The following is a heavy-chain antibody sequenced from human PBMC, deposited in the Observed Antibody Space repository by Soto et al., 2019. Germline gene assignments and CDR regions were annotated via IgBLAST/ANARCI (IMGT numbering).Heavy chain of an antibody. CDR1: GFTFSSYG. J-gene: IGHJ4*02. D-gene: IGHD3-10*01. Sequence: GGSLRLSCAASGFTFSSYGMHWVRQAPGKGLEWVAVISYDGSNKYYADSVKGRFTISRDNSKNTLYLQMNSLRAEDTAVYYCAKDFRLRGVTQGGSWGQGTLVTSPQ. CDR2: ISYDGSNK. CDR3: AKDFRLRGVTQGGS. V-gene: IGHV3-30*18.